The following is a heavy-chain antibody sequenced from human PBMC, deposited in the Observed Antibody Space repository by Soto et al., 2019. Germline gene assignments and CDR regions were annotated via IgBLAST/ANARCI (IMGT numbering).Heavy chain of an antibody. CDR3: ARVLVVPAASRHYYYGMDV. V-gene: IGHV3-21*01. Sequence: GGSLRLSCAASGFTFSSYSMNWVRQAPGKGLEWVSSISSSSSYIYYADSVKGRFTISRDNAKNSLYLQMNSLRAEDTAVYYCARVLVVPAASRHYYYGMDVWGQGTTVTVSS. D-gene: IGHD2-2*01. J-gene: IGHJ6*02. CDR2: ISSSSSYI. CDR1: GFTFSSYS.